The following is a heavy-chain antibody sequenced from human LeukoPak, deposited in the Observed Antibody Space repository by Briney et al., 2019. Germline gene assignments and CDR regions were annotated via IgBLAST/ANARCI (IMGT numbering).Heavy chain of an antibody. D-gene: IGHD3-10*01. CDR3: AKVGSGSSNWFDP. V-gene: IGHV4-38-2*02. CDR1: GYSISSGYY. J-gene: IGHJ5*02. Sequence: SETLSLTCTVSGYSISSGYYWGWIRQPPGKGLERIGSIYHSGTTYYNPSLKSRVTISVDTSKNQFSLKLSSVTAADTAVYYCAKVGSGSSNWFDPWGQGTLVTVSS. CDR2: IYHSGTT.